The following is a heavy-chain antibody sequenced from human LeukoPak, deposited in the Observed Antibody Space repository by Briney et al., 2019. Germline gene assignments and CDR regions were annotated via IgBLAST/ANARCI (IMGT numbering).Heavy chain of an antibody. Sequence: PGGSLRLSCAASGFTFSDYYMSWIRQAPGKGLERVSYISSSGSTIYYADSVKGRFTISRDNAKNSLYLQMNSLRAEDTAVYYCARDPTADYGGWFDPWGQGTLVTVSS. CDR1: GFTFSDYY. CDR3: ARDPTADYGGWFDP. CDR2: ISSSGSTI. V-gene: IGHV3-11*01. J-gene: IGHJ5*02. D-gene: IGHD4-23*01.